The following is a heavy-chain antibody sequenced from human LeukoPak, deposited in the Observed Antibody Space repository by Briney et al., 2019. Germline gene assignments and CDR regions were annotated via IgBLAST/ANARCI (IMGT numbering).Heavy chain of an antibody. Sequence: SETLSPTCTVSGGSISSGGYYWSWIRQHPGKGLEWIGYIYYSGSTYYNPSLKSRVTISVDTSKNQFSLKLSSVAAADTAVYYCARVKHDFWSGRLHAFDIWGQGTMVTVSS. J-gene: IGHJ3*02. D-gene: IGHD3-3*01. CDR1: GGSISSGGYY. V-gene: IGHV4-31*03. CDR2: IYYSGST. CDR3: ARVKHDFWSGRLHAFDI.